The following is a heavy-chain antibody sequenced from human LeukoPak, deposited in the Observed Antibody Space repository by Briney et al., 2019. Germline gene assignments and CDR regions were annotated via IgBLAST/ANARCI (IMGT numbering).Heavy chain of an antibody. CDR3: ARDNPNYYGSGSYSPTWYYGMDV. D-gene: IGHD3-10*01. CDR1: GFAFNIYR. CDR2: ISSSSSDI. V-gene: IGHV3-21*01. J-gene: IGHJ6*02. Sequence: GGFLRLSCAASGFAFNIYRMNWVRQAPGKALEWVSSISSSSSDIHYADSVSGRFTISRDNAQMSLYLQMNTLRAEDTAVYYCARDNPNYYGSGSYSPTWYYGMDVWGQGTTVTVSS.